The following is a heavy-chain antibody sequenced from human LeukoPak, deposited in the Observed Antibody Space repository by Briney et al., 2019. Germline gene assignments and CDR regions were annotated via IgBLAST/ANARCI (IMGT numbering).Heavy chain of an antibody. J-gene: IGHJ5*02. D-gene: IGHD2-2*01. CDR1: GGSISSGGYY. CDR3: ARAEGAVVVPAAYKGGWFDP. V-gene: IGHV4-31*03. Sequence: SETLSLTCTVSGGSISSGGYYWSWIRQHPGKGLEWIGYIYYSGSTYYNPSLKSRVTISVDTSKNQFSPRLSSVTAADTAVYYCARAEGAVVVPAAYKGGWFDPWGQGTLVTVSS. CDR2: IYYSGST.